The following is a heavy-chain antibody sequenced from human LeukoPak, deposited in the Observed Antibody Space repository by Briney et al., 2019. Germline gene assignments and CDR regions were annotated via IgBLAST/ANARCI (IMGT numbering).Heavy chain of an antibody. V-gene: IGHV3-23*01. D-gene: IGHD3-16*01. CDR3: AKDPAGGVYFQH. CDR1: GFTSDFTFGTHA. CDR2: ISGSGGST. J-gene: IGHJ1*01. Sequence: GGSLRLSCAASGFTSDFTFGTHAMSWVRQAPGKGLEWVSAISGSGGSTYYADSGKGRFTISRDNSKNTLYLQMNSLRAEDTAVYYCAKDPAGGVYFQHWGQGTLVTVSS.